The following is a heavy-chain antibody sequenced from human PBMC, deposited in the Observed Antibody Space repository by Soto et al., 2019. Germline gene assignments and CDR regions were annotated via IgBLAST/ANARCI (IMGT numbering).Heavy chain of an antibody. J-gene: IGHJ4*02. Sequence: QVQLVQSGAEVTKPGASVKVSCKASGYTFTSYGISWVRQAPGHGLEWMGWISAYNGNTNYAQKLQGRVTMTTETSTSTAYMELRSLRSDDTAVYYCARDPPTIASAGREDYWGQGTLVTVSS. V-gene: IGHV1-18*01. CDR3: ARDPPTIASAGREDY. D-gene: IGHD6-13*01. CDR2: ISAYNGNT. CDR1: GYTFTSYG.